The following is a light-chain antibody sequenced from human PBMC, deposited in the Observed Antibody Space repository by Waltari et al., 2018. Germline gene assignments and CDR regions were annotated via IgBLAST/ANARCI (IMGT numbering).Light chain of an antibody. CDR1: QSVSSGF. CDR2: GAS. Sequence: EIVLTQSPGTVSLSPGEKVTLSCRASQSVSSGFLAWYQQKPGQAPRLLIDGASSRATGIPDRFSGSGSGTDFTLTISRLEPEDLAVYYCQQYGSSLTSGGGTKVEIK. CDR3: QQYGSSLT. V-gene: IGKV3-20*01. J-gene: IGKJ4*01.